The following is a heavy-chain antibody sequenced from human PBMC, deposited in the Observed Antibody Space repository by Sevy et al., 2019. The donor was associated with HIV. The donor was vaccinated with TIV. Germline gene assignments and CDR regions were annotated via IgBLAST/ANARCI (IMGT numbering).Heavy chain of an antibody. CDR1: GYSISSGYY. CDR3: ARHQPDGLSTLFFDY. Sequence: SETLSLTCAVSGYSISSGYYWGWIRQPPGKGLEWIGSFYDSGSTYSNPSLKSRVTISVDTSKNQFSLKLSSVTAADTAVYYCARHQPDGLSTLFFDYWGQGTLVTVSS. CDR2: FYDSGST. J-gene: IGHJ4*02. V-gene: IGHV4-38-2*01.